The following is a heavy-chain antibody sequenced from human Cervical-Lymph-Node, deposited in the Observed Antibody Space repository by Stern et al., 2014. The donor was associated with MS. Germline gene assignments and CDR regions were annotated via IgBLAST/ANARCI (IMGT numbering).Heavy chain of an antibody. CDR3: AREGYYDSSGYSVYYFDY. Sequence: VQLVESGAEVKKPGSSVKVSCKASGGTFSSYAISWVRQAPGQGLEWMGGIIPIFGIANYDQKFQGRVTITADESTSTAYMELSSLRSEDTAVYYCAREGYYDSSGYSVYYFDYWGQGTLVTVSS. D-gene: IGHD3-22*01. CDR2: IIPIFGIA. V-gene: IGHV1-69*01. J-gene: IGHJ4*02. CDR1: GGTFSSYA.